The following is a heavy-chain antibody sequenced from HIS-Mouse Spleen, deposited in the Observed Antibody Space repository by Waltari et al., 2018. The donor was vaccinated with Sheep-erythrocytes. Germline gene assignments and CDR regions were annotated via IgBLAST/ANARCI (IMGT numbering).Heavy chain of an antibody. CDR3: AKGDAMVYDAFDI. V-gene: IGHV3-30*18. CDR1: AFTLRTYG. Sequence: QVQLVESGGGVVQPGRSWRLSCAPSAFTLRTYGMHWVRQDPGKGLEWVAVISYDGSNKYYADSVKGRFTISRDNSKNTLYLQMNSLRAEDTAVYYCAKGDAMVYDAFDIWGQGTMVTVSS. CDR2: ISYDGSNK. J-gene: IGHJ3*02. D-gene: IGHD2-8*01.